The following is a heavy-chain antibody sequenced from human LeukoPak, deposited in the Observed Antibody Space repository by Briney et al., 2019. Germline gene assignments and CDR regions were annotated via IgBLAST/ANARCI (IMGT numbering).Heavy chain of an antibody. CDR1: GFTFSSFA. CDR2: VSYDGSNK. J-gene: IGHJ4*02. Sequence: GGSLRLSCAASGFTFSSFAMHWVRQAPGKGLEWVAVVSYDGSNKYYADSVKGRFTTSRDNSKNTLYLQLNSLRTEDTAVYYCARVNSNNFDYWGQGTLVTVSS. CDR3: ARVNSNNFDY. D-gene: IGHD4-11*01. V-gene: IGHV3-30-3*01.